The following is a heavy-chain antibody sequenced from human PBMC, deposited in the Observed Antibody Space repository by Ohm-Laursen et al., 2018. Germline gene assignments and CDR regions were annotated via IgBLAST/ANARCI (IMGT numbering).Heavy chain of an antibody. CDR3: ARTRNFQPYDV. CDR2: SRDKANSYTT. J-gene: IGHJ3*01. CDR1: GFNLTDHY. Sequence: GSLRLSCAASGFNLTDHYMDWVRQAPGKGLELVARSRDKANSYTTAYVASVKGRFSISRDDSENSLYLQMNSLKTEDTAVYYCARTRNFQPYDVWGQGTMVIVSS. V-gene: IGHV3-72*01. D-gene: IGHD2/OR15-2a*01.